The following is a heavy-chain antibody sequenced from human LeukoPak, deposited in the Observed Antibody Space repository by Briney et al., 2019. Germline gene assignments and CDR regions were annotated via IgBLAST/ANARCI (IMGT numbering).Heavy chain of an antibody. Sequence: PSETLSLTCTVSGGSISSSSYYWGWIRQPPGKGLEWIGSIYYSGSTYYNPSLKSRVTISVDTSKNQFSLKLSSVTAADTAVYYCARDKGIAVPEDYWGQGTLVTVSS. D-gene: IGHD6-19*01. CDR2: IYYSGST. J-gene: IGHJ4*02. CDR3: ARDKGIAVPEDY. CDR1: GGSISSSSYY. V-gene: IGHV4-39*07.